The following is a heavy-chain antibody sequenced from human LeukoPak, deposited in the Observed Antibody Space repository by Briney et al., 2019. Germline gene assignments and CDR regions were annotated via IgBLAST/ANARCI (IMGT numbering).Heavy chain of an antibody. CDR1: CVSINSYY. V-gene: IGHV4-59*08. D-gene: IGHD5-12*01. CDR3: AGTPSDLVATGTPFFDY. Sequence: SETLSRTGTVSCVSINSYYWSWMRQPPGKGREWRGYIYYSGSTNYNPSLKSRVTISVDTSKNQSSLKLRSVTAADTAVYYCAGTPSDLVATGTPFFDYWGQGPLVTVSS. CDR2: IYYSGST. J-gene: IGHJ4*02.